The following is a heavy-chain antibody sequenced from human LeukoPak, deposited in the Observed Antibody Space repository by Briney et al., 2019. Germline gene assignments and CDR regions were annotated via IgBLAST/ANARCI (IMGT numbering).Heavy chain of an antibody. CDR2: IYTSGST. CDR3: ARDRNELEDPFDI. V-gene: IGHV4-4*07. CDR1: GGSISSYY. Sequence: PSETLSLTCTVSGGSISSYYWSWIRQLAGKGLEWIGRIYTSGSTNYNPSLKSRVTMSVDTSKNQFSLKLSSVTAADTAVYYCARDRNELEDPFDIWGHGTMVTVSS. J-gene: IGHJ3*02. D-gene: IGHD1-1*01.